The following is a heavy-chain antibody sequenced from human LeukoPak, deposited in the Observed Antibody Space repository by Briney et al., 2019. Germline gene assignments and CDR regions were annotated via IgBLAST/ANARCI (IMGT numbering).Heavy chain of an antibody. CDR2: INHSGST. D-gene: IGHD3-16*01. V-gene: IGHV4-34*01. Sequence: SGTLSLTCAVYGGSFSGYYWSWIRQPPGKGLEWIGEINHSGSTNYNPSLKSRVTISVNTSKNQFSLKLSSVTAADTAVYYCARASLGGLHPWGQGTLVTVSS. J-gene: IGHJ5*02. CDR1: GGSFSGYY. CDR3: ARASLGGLHP.